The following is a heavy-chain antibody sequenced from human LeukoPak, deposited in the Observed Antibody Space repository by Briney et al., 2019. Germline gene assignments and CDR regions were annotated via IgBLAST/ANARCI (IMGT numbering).Heavy chain of an antibody. Sequence: GGSLRLSCAASGFTFSSYSMNWVRQAPGKGLVWVSRMNSDGSSTSYADSVKGRFTISRDNAKNTLYLQMNSLRAEDAAVYYCATVSRSSGRGYFDYWGPGTLVTVSS. CDR1: GFTFSSYS. D-gene: IGHD6-19*01. CDR3: ATVSRSSGRGYFDY. CDR2: MNSDGSST. J-gene: IGHJ4*02. V-gene: IGHV3-74*01.